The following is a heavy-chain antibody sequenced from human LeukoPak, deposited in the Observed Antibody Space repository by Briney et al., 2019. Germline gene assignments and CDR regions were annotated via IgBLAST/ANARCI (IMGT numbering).Heavy chain of an antibody. CDR1: GFTFNNYA. J-gene: IGHJ4*02. V-gene: IGHV3-30*04. Sequence: GRSLRLSCAASGFTFNNYAMHWVRQAPGKGLEWVALISYDGSDKYYADSVKGRFTFSRDNSKNTLYLHMNSLRAEDTAVYYCAKEYLGYFDYWGQGTLVSVSS. CDR2: ISYDGSDK. D-gene: IGHD2-2*02. CDR3: AKEYLGYFDY.